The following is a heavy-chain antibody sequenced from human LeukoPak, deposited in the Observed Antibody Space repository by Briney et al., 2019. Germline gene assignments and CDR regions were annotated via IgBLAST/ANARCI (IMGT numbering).Heavy chain of an antibody. D-gene: IGHD3-16*01. Sequence: SETLSLTCAVSGGSISSGGYCWSWIRQPPGKGLEWIGYIFHSGSTYYNPSLKSRVTISLDRSKNQFSLNLSSVTAADTGVYYCARIRRPLRGYFDHWGQGTLVT. V-gene: IGHV4-30-2*01. CDR2: IFHSGST. CDR1: GGSISSGGYC. J-gene: IGHJ4*02. CDR3: ARIRRPLRGYFDH.